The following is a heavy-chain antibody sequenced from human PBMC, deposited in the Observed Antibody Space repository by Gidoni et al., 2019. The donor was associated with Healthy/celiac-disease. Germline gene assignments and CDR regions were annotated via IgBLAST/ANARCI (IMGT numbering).Heavy chain of an antibody. D-gene: IGHD3-16*02. V-gene: IGHV3-30*18. CDR3: AKNMITFGGVIAYDAFDI. Sequence: QVQLVESGGGVVQPGRSLRLSCAASGFTFSSYGMHWVRQAPGKGLEWVAVISYDGSNKYYADSVKGRFTISRDNSKNTLYLQMNSLRAEDTAVYYCAKNMITFGGVIAYDAFDIWGQGTMVTVSS. CDR1: GFTFSSYG. CDR2: ISYDGSNK. J-gene: IGHJ3*02.